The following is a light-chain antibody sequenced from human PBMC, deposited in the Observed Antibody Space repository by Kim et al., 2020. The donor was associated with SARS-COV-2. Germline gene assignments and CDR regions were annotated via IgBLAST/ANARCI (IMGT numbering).Light chain of an antibody. CDR1: QGIRND. CDR2: ATS. J-gene: IGKJ4*01. Sequence: AIHMTQSPFSLSASVRDRVTITCRASQGIRNDLGWYQQKPGRAPNLLIYATSTLQSGVPSRFSGSGSGTDFTLTISSLQPEDVATYYCLQDYDYPLTFGGGTKVDIK. CDR3: LQDYDYPLT. V-gene: IGKV1-6*01.